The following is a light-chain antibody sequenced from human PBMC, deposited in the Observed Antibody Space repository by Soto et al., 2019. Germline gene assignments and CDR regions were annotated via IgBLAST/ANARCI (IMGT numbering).Light chain of an antibody. CDR2: EVR. Sequence: QSALTQPASVSGSPGQPITISCAGTMRDVGAYNLVSWYQQHPGRVPQLIIYEVRNRPSGISFRFSGSNSGNTASLTISGLQAEDYADYYCSSFSSITREVFGGGTKLTVL. CDR1: MRDVGAYNL. J-gene: IGLJ2*01. V-gene: IGLV2-14*01. CDR3: SSFSSITREV.